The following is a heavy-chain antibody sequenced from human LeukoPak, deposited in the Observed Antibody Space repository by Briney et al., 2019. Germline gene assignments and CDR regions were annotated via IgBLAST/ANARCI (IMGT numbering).Heavy chain of an antibody. CDR3: ARGRRRDGYNWIGGFDY. CDR2: IYYSGST. V-gene: IGHV4-31*03. Sequence: PSETLSLTCTVSGGSISSGGYYWSWIRQHPGKGLEWIGYIYYSGSTYYNPSLKSRVTISVDTSKNQFSLKLSSVTAADTAVYYCARGRRRDGYNWIGGFDYWGQGTLVTVSS. D-gene: IGHD5-24*01. CDR1: GGSISSGGYY. J-gene: IGHJ4*02.